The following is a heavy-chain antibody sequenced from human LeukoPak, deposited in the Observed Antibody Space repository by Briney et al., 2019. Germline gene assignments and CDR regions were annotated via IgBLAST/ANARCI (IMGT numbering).Heavy chain of an antibody. V-gene: IGHV3-21*03. Sequence: PGVSLRLSGVGSGFTFSSYTLRWVPPAPGRGLQWVSTITSSSSFIYYADSVKGRFTISRDSAKNSLFLQMNSLRADDTAVYCCARVVGISAAGDYWGQGTLVTVSS. CDR1: GFTFSSYT. J-gene: IGHJ4*02. CDR2: ITSSSSFI. D-gene: IGHD6-13*01. CDR3: ARVVGISAAGDY.